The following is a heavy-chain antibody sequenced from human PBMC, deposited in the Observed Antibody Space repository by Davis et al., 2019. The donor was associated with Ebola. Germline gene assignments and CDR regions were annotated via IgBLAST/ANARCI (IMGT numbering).Heavy chain of an antibody. CDR3: AKDIRGKVGASFFDY. V-gene: IGHV3-43D*03. CDR2: ISWDGGST. Sequence: GESLKISCAASGFTFDDYAMHWVRQAPGKGLEWVSLISWDGGSTYYADSVKGRFTISRDNSKNSLYLQMNSLRAEDTALYYCAKDIRGKVGASFFDYWGQGTLVTVSS. CDR1: GFTFDDYA. D-gene: IGHD1-26*01. J-gene: IGHJ4*02.